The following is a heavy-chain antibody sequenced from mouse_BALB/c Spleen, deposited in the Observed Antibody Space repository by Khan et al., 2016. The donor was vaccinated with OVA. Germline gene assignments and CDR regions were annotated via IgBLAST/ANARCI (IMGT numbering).Heavy chain of an antibody. J-gene: IGHJ3*01. Sequence: VQLQQSGAVLARPGASAKMSCKASGYTFAIYAIHWVKQRPGQGLEGLGCSNPSNGHTNYNQKFKDKSTLPADKSSSTASMQLSSLTSEHSAVFYCAREGAYYGSVGCFSYWGQGTLVTVSA. V-gene: IGHV1-4*01. D-gene: IGHD2-10*01. CDR1: GYTFAIYA. CDR3: AREGAYYGSVGCFSY. CDR2: SNPSNGHT.